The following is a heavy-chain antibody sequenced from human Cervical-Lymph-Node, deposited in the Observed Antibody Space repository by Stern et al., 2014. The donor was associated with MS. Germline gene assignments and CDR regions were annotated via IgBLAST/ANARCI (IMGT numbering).Heavy chain of an antibody. J-gene: IGHJ4*02. D-gene: IGHD5-12*01. CDR3: ARDRSGYGIFDY. Sequence: QVQLVQSGGEVKKPGASVKVSCKASGYTFTTYGITWVRQAPGQGLEWMGWISGTNGVTNNAQRFQDRVAMTTDTSTSTAYMEVRSLTSDDTAVYYCARDRSGYGIFDYWGQGTLVTVSS. CDR1: GYTFTTYG. V-gene: IGHV1-18*04. CDR2: ISGTNGVT.